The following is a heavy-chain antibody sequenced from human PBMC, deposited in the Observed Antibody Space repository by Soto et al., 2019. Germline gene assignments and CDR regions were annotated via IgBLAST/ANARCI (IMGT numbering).Heavy chain of an antibody. D-gene: IGHD3-22*01. CDR3: AHRLYDSSGYHDYYFDY. Sequence: QITLKESGPTLVKPTQTLTLTCTFSGFSLSTSGVGVGWIRQPPGKALEWLALIYWDDDKRYSPSLKSRLTITKDTSKNQVVLTMTSMDPVDTATYYCAHRLYDSSGYHDYYFDYWGQGTLVTVSS. CDR2: IYWDDDK. CDR1: GFSLSTSGVG. J-gene: IGHJ4*02. V-gene: IGHV2-5*02.